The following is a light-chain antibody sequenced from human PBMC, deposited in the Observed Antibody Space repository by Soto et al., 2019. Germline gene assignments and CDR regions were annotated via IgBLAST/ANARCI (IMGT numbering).Light chain of an antibody. J-gene: IGKJ1*01. V-gene: IGKV3-15*01. Sequence: EIVMTQSPCTLSVSPGERATLSCSASQTIDTNLAWYPQKPGQAPRLLIFGASTRATGIPARFSGSGSGTEFSLTITSLQSEDFALYYCQQYNNRPPWTFGQGTKVEVK. CDR3: QQYNNRPPWT. CDR1: QTIDTN. CDR2: GAS.